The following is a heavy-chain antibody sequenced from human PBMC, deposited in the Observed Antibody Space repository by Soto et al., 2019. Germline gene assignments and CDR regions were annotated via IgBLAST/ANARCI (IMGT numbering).Heavy chain of an antibody. V-gene: IGHV3-7*01. CDR2: IKQDGSEK. CDR1: GFTFSSYW. J-gene: IGHJ4*02. D-gene: IGHD2-8*01. CDR3: ARVVLMVYAPYYFDY. Sequence: EVQLVESGGGLVQPGGSLRLSCAASGFTFSSYWMSWVRQAPGKGLEWVANIKQDGSEKYYVDSVKGRFTISRDNAKNSLYLQMNSLRAEDTAVYYCARVVLMVYAPYYFDYWGQGTLVTVSS.